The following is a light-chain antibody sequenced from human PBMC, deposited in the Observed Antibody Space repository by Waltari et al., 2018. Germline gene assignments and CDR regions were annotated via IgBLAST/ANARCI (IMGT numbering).Light chain of an antibody. V-gene: IGKV1-39*01. CDR2: AAS. J-gene: IGKJ1*01. Sequence: IQLTQSPTSIYASVGDSVTITCRAQQSVTDFLNWYQHKPGQAPKRLIFAASTLQSGVPNRFSGSGSGTDFALTINGLQPDDFATYYCQQGYRTWTFGLGTTVAI. CDR3: QQGYRTWT. CDR1: QSVTDF.